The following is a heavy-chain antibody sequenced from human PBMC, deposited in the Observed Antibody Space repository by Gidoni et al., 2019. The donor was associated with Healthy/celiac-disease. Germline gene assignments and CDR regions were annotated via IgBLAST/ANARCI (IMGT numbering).Heavy chain of an antibody. CDR3: ARDDGYDKYGMDV. Sequence: QVQLQESGPGLVKPSETLSLTCTVSGGSISSYYWSWIRQPPGKGLEWIGYIYYSGSTNYNPSLKSRVTISVDTSKNQFSLKLSSVTAADTAVYYCARDDGYDKYGMDVWGQGTTVTVSS. V-gene: IGHV4-59*01. CDR2: IYYSGST. CDR1: GGSISSYY. J-gene: IGHJ6*02. D-gene: IGHD5-12*01.